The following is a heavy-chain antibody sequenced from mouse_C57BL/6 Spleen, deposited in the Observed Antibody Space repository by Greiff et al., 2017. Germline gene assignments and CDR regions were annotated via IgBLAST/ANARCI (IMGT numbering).Heavy chain of an antibody. Sequence: VQLKESGGGLVKPGGSLKLSCAASGFTFSDYGMHWVRQAPEKGLEWVAYLSSGSSTIYYADTVKGLFTISRDNAKNTLFLQMTSLRSEDTAMYYGATDYGWFAYWGQGTLVTVSA. CDR2: LSSGSSTI. J-gene: IGHJ3*01. D-gene: IGHD2-4*01. CDR1: GFTFSDYG. V-gene: IGHV5-17*01. CDR3: ATDYGWFAY.